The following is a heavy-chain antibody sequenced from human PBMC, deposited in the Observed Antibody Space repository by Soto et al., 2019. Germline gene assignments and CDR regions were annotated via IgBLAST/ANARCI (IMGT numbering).Heavy chain of an antibody. Sequence: LSLTCTVSGGSISSYYWSWIRQPAWKGLEWIGRIYTSGSTNYNPSLKSRVTMSVDTSKNQFSLKLSSVTAADTAVYYCAREVVPAATDYYYGMDVWGQGTTVTVSS. D-gene: IGHD2-2*01. CDR2: IYTSGST. CDR3: AREVVPAATDYYYGMDV. J-gene: IGHJ6*02. CDR1: GGSISSYY. V-gene: IGHV4-4*07.